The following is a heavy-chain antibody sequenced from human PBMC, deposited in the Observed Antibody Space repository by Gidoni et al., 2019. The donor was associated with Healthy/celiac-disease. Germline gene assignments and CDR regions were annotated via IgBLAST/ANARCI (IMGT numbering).Heavy chain of an antibody. D-gene: IGHD3-3*01. CDR1: GFTFDDYA. CDR2: ISWNSGSI. V-gene: IGHV3-9*01. J-gene: IGHJ4*02. CDR3: AKGVSYYDFWSGDFDY. Sequence: EVQLVESGGGLVQPGRSLRLSCAASGFTFDDYAMHWVRQAPGKGLEWVSGISWNSGSIGYADSVKGRFTISRDNAKNSLYLQMNSLRAEDTALYYCAKGVSYYDFWSGDFDYWGQGTLVTVSS.